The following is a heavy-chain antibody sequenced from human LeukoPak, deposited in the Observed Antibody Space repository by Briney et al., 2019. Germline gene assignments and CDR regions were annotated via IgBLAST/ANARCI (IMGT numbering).Heavy chain of an antibody. Sequence: GGSLRLSCAASGFTFSDYAMHWVRQAPGKGLEWVAVISKDGSDKYYPGSVKGRFTISRDNSKNTLYLQMNSLRAEDTAVYYCAKDHTYYDFWSGYYSDPNWFDPWGQGTLVTVSS. J-gene: IGHJ5*02. D-gene: IGHD3-3*01. CDR1: GFTFSDYA. CDR3: AKDHTYYDFWSGYYSDPNWFDP. CDR2: ISKDGSDK. V-gene: IGHV3-30-3*01.